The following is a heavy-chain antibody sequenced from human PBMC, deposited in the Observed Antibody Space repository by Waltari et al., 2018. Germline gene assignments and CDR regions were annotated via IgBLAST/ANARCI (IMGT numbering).Heavy chain of an antibody. D-gene: IGHD6-13*01. CDR3: ARAELSSSWSDY. CDR2: ICYEVSNK. J-gene: IGHJ4*02. V-gene: IGHV3-33*01. Sequence: QVQLVESGGGVVQPGRSLRLSCAASGFTFSSYGMHWVRQAPGKGVEWVAVICYEVSNKYDADPVMCRFTISRDNCKNTLYLQMNSLRAEDTAVYYCARAELSSSWSDYWGQGTLVTVSS. CDR1: GFTFSSYG.